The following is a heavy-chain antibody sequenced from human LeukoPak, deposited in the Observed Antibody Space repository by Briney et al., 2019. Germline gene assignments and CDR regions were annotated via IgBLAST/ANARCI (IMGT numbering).Heavy chain of an antibody. Sequence: PGGSLRLSCAASGFTFSSYGMHWVRQAPGKGLEWVAFIRYDGSNKYYADSVKGRFTISRDNSKNTLYLQMNSLRAEDTAVYYCAKDQHGIVVVPAPIPFDCWGQGTLVTVSS. J-gene: IGHJ4*02. CDR2: IRYDGSNK. V-gene: IGHV3-30*02. D-gene: IGHD2-2*01. CDR1: GFTFSSYG. CDR3: AKDQHGIVVVPAPIPFDC.